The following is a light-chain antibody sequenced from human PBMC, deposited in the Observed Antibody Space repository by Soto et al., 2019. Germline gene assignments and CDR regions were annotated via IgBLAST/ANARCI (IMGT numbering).Light chain of an antibody. CDR1: QSVSSSY. J-gene: IGKJ4*01. Sequence: EIVLTQSPGTLSLSPGERATLSCRASQSVSSSYLGWYQQKPGQAPRLLISGSSSRATGIPDRFSGSGSGTDFTLNISRLEPDDFAVYYCQQYGSSPLTFGGGTKVEIK. CDR3: QQYGSSPLT. V-gene: IGKV3-20*01. CDR2: GSS.